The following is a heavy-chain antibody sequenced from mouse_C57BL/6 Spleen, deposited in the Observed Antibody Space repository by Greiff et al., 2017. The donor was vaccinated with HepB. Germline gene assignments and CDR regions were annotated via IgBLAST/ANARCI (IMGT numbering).Heavy chain of an antibody. CDR1: GFNIKDDY. V-gene: IGHV14-4*01. J-gene: IGHJ3*01. CDR2: IDPANGDT. D-gene: IGHD2-4*01. CDR3: TTYYDASAWFAY. Sequence: VQLQQSGAELVRPGASVKLSCTASGFNIKDDYMHWVKQRPEQGLEWIGWIDPANGDTEYASKFQGKATITADTSSNTAYLQLSSLTSEDTAVYYCTTYYDASAWFAYWGQGTLVTVSA.